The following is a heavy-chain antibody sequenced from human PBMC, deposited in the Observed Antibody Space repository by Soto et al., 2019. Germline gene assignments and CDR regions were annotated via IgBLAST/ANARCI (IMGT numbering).Heavy chain of an antibody. J-gene: IGHJ4*02. D-gene: IGHD3-16*02. Sequence: GGSLRLSCAASGFTFSNAWMSWVRQAPGKGLEWVGRIKSKTDGGTTDYAAPVKGRFTISRDDSKNTLYLQMNSLKTEDTAVYYCTTTHMITFGGVISWVYWGQGTLVTVSS. V-gene: IGHV3-15*01. CDR3: TTTHMITFGGVISWVY. CDR1: GFTFSNAW. CDR2: IKSKTDGGTT.